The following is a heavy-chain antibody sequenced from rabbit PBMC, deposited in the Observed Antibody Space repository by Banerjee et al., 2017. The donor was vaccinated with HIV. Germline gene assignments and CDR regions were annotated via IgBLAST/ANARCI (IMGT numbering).Heavy chain of an antibody. CDR2: IVGDSGSSAT. J-gene: IGHJ6*01. V-gene: IGHV1S45*01. CDR3: ARDLSYYYDMDL. CDR1: GFSFSSGYW. Sequence: QEQLVESGGGLVKPGASLTLTCTASGFSFSSGYWICWVRRSPGKGLEWNACIVGDSGSSATYYASWAKGRFTISKTSSTTVTLQMTSLTAADTATYFCARDLSYYYDMDLWGQGTLVTVS.